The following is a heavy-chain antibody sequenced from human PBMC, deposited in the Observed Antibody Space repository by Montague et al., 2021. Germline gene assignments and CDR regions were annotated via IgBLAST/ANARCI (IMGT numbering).Heavy chain of an antibody. J-gene: IGHJ6*02. V-gene: IGHV4-4*02. CDR2: IYHSGST. CDR1: GGSLSSSNW. CDR3: ASYHVSIVTTTTSAYHYYGMDV. Sequence: SETLSLTCAVSGGSLSSSNWWTWVRQPPGKGLEWIGEIYHSGSTNYNPSLKSRATMSVDKSKSQFSLRLTSVTAADTAVYFGASYHVSIVTTTTSAYHYYGMDVWGQGTTVTVSS. D-gene: IGHD5-12*01.